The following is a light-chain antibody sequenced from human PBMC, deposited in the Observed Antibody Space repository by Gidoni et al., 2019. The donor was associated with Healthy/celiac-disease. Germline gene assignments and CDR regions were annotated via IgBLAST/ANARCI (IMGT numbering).Light chain of an antibody. V-gene: IGLV1-40*01. CDR2: GNS. J-gene: IGLJ2*01. CDR1: SSNIGAGYD. CDR3: QSYDSSLSAVV. Sequence: QSVLTQPPSVSEAPGQRVTISCTGSSSNIGAGYDVHWYQKLPGTAHKLLIYGNSNRPSGVPDRFSGSKSGTSASLAITGLQAEDEADYYCQSYDSSLSAVVFGGGTKLTVL.